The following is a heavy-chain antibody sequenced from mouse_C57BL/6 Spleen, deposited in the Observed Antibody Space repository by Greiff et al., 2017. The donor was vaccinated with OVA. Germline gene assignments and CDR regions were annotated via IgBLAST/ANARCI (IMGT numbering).Heavy chain of an antibody. Sequence: VQLQESGAELVRPGASVTLSCKASGYTFTDYEMNWVKQTPVHGLEWIGAIDPETGGTDYNQKFKGKATLTADKSSSTAYMELRSLTSEDTAVYCCTSSNEDYWGQGTTLTVSS. J-gene: IGHJ2*01. V-gene: IGHV1-15*01. CDR3: TSSNEDY. D-gene: IGHD2-5*01. CDR2: IDPETGGT. CDR1: GYTFTDYE.